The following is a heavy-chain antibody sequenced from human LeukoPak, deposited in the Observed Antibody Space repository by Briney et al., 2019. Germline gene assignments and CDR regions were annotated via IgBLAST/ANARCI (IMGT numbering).Heavy chain of an antibody. J-gene: IGHJ3*01. CDR3: ARGGGTNDL. D-gene: IGHD1-7*01. V-gene: IGHV3-7*04. Sequence: GGSLRLSCAASGFAFSRYWMTWVRQAPGKGLEWVANIKEDGSEKYYVDSVKGRFTISRDNANNSLSLQMNSLRAEDTAVYYCARGGGTNDLWGQWTMVTVSS. CDR2: IKEDGSEK. CDR1: GFAFSRYW.